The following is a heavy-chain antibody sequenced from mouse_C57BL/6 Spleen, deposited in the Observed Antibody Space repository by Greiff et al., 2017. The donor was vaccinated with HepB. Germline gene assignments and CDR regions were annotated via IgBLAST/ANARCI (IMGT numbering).Heavy chain of an antibody. J-gene: IGHJ4*01. Sequence: EVKLMESGGGLVKPGGSLKLSCAASGFTFSSYAMSWVRQTPEKRLEWVATISDGGSYTYYPDNVKGRFTISRDNAKYNLYLQMSHLKSEDTAMYYCARDDYDGDYYAMDYWGQGTSVTVSS. CDR1: GFTFSSYA. CDR2: ISDGGSYT. V-gene: IGHV5-4*01. CDR3: ARDDYDGDYYAMDY. D-gene: IGHD2-4*01.